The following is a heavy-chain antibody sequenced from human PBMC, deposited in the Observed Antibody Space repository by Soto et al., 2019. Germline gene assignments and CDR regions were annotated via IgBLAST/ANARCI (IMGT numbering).Heavy chain of an antibody. CDR3: ARSYYDILTGDGSLWIYYGMDV. CDR1: GYTFTGYY. V-gene: IGHV1-2*04. J-gene: IGHJ6*02. D-gene: IGHD3-9*01. CDR2: INPNSGGT. Sequence: GASVKVSCKASGYTFTGYYMHWVRQAPGQGLEWMGWINPNSGGTNYAQKFQGWVTMTRDTSISTAYMELSRLRSDDTAVYYRARSYYDILTGDGSLWIYYGMDVWGQGTTVTVSS.